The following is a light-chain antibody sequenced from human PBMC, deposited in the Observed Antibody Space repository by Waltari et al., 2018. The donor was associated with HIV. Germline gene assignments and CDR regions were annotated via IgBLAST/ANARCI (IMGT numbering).Light chain of an antibody. CDR2: GAS. CDR1: QIFSSTY. V-gene: IGKV3-20*01. CDR3: QQFGSSRFT. J-gene: IGKJ3*01. Sequence: EIVLTQSPGSLSLSPGERATLSCRSSQIFSSTYFSWYQQRPGQAPRLLIYGASSSATGIPDRFIGSGSGTDFTLTISRLEPEDFAVYYCQQFGSSRFTFGPGTKVDIK.